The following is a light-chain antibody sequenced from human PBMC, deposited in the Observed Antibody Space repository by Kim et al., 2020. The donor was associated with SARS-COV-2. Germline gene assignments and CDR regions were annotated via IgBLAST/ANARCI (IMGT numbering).Light chain of an antibody. V-gene: IGKV2D-29*02. J-gene: IGKJ2*01. CDR3: MQSKQLRT. CDR1: QSLLHTDGKTY. CDR2: ELF. Sequence: EIVLTQTPRSLSVTPGQPASISCKSSQSLLHTDGKTYLYWFLQKPGQSPQLLIYELFNRFSGVPDRFSGSGSGTDFTLKISRVEADDVGVYYCMQSKQLRTFGQGTKLEI.